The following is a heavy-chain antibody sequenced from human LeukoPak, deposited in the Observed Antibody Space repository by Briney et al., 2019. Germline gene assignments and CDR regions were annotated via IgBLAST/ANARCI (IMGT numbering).Heavy chain of an antibody. D-gene: IGHD6-13*01. CDR2: IYSGGST. V-gene: IGHV3-53*01. CDR1: GFTVSSNY. CDR3: ASSPSSWRYMDV. Sequence: GGSLRLSCAASGFTVSSNYMSWVRQAPGKGLEWVSVIYSGGSTYYADSVKGRFTLSRDNSKNTLYLQMNSLRGEDTAVYYCASSPSSWRYMDVCGKGTTVTVSS. J-gene: IGHJ6*03.